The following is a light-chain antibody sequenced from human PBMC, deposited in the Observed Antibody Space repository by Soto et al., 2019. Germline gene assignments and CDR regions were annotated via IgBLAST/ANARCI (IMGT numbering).Light chain of an antibody. CDR3: QQYDNRPPWT. Sequence: DIQMTQSPSSLSASVGDRVTITSQASQDISNYLNWYQQKPGKAPKLLIDDASNLETGVPSRFSGSGSGTDFTFTISSLQPEDIATYYCQQYDNRPPWTFGQGTKVEIK. CDR2: DAS. CDR1: QDISNY. V-gene: IGKV1-33*01. J-gene: IGKJ1*01.